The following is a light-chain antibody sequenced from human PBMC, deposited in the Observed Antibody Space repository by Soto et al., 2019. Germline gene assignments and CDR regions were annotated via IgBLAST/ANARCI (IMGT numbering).Light chain of an antibody. J-gene: IGKJ1*01. CDR2: GAS. CDR3: QQYGSSGT. Sequence: EIVLTQSPAALSLSTGETATLSCRASQSVSNNYLAWYQQKPGQAPRLLIYGASNRATGIPDRFSGSGSGTDFTLTISRLEPEDFAVYYCQQYGSSGTFGQGTKVDIK. CDR1: QSVSNNY. V-gene: IGKV3-20*01.